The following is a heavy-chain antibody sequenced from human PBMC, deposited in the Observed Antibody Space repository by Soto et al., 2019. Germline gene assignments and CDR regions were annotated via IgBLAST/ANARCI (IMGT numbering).Heavy chain of an antibody. D-gene: IGHD4-17*01. CDR3: AREDDYGYRYINYGLDI. CDR1: GFTFNIYA. V-gene: IGHV3-30-3*01. J-gene: IGHJ6*02. Sequence: GGSLRLSCAASGFTFNIYALHWVRQAPGKGLEWVAVISFDGTKKYYSDSVKGRFTISRDNLKNTLYLQMNNLRVEDAALYFCAREDDYGYRYINYGLDIWGQGTTVTVSS. CDR2: ISFDGTKK.